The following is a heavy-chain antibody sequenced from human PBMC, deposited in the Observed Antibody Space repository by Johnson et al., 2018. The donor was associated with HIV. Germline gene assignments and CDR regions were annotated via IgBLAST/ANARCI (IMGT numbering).Heavy chain of an antibody. CDR3: TTPRPNWGWNAFDI. J-gene: IGHJ3*02. CDR2: IKSKTEGGTT. Sequence: LQLVESGGGLVKPGGSLRLSCAASGFTFSNAWMSWVRQAPGKGLEWVGRIKSKTEGGTTDYAAHVNGRFTISRDDSKNTQYLQMNSLKTEDTAVYYCTTPRPNWGWNAFDIWGQGTMVTVSS. V-gene: IGHV3-15*01. D-gene: IGHD7-27*01. CDR1: GFTFSNAW.